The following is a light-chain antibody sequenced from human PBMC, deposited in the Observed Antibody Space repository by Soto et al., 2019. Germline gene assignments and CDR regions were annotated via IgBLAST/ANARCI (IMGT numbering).Light chain of an antibody. V-gene: IGLV1-40*01. CDR3: QSYDSSLSDVV. CDR2: TNT. J-gene: IGLJ2*01. Sequence: QPVLTQPPSVSGAPGQRVTISCTGSSSNIGAGYDVHWYQQLPGTAPKLLIYTNTIRPSGVPDRFSASKSGTSASLAITGLQAEDEADYYCQSYDSSLSDVVFGGGTQLTVL. CDR1: SSNIGAGYD.